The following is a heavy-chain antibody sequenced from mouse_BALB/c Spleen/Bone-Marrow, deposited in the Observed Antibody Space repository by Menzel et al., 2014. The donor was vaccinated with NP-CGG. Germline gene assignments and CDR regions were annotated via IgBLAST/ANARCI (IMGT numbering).Heavy chain of an antibody. D-gene: IGHD1-1*01. V-gene: IGHV1-67*01. Sequence: LQLQESGPEPGRPGVSVKISCKGSGYTFTDYAVHWVKQSHAKSLEWIGVINTYSSDANYNQKFKGKATMTVDKSSSTAYMQLSSLTSEDSAVYYCARDSITTVVATDYWGQRTPLTVS. CDR3: ARDSITTVVATDY. CDR2: INTYSSDA. J-gene: IGHJ2*01. CDR1: GYTFTDYA.